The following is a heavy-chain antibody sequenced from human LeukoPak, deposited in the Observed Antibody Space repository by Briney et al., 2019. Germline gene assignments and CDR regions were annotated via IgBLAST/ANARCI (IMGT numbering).Heavy chain of an antibody. Sequence: GGSLRLSCAASGFTFSTYSMSWVRQAPGKGLEWVSSISPSSSYIYQADSVEGRFTISRDDAKNSLYLQMNSLRVEDTAVYYCARMVKAAPGAVGFDCWGQGTLVTVSS. CDR1: GFTFSTYS. J-gene: IGHJ4*02. CDR2: ISPSSSYI. D-gene: IGHD6-13*01. V-gene: IGHV3-21*01. CDR3: ARMVKAAPGAVGFDC.